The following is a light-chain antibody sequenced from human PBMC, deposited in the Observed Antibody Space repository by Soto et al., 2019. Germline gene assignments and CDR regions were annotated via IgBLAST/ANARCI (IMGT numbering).Light chain of an antibody. CDR1: QSISRC. CDR3: QQFNSYPIT. J-gene: IGKJ5*01. Sequence: DIQMTQSPATLSASVGDRVTITCRASQSISRCLTWYQQKPGKSAKLLIYEAFSLESGVPSRFSGSGSGTEFTLTIGGLQPDDFATYYCQQFNSYPITFGQGTQLEIK. V-gene: IGKV1-5*01. CDR2: EAF.